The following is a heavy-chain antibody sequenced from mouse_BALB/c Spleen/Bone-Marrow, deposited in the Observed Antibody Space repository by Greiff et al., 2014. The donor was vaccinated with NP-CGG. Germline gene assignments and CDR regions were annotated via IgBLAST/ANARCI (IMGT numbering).Heavy chain of an antibody. Sequence: EVKLVESGGGLVKPGGSLKLSCAASGFTFSTYAMSLVRQTPEKRLEWVATISSGGSYTYYPDSVKGRFTISRDNAKNTLYLQMSSLRSEDTAMYYCARITTVVATGDYWGQGTTLTVSS. CDR2: ISSGGSYT. CDR3: ARITTVVATGDY. D-gene: IGHD1-1*01. J-gene: IGHJ2*01. CDR1: GFTFSTYA. V-gene: IGHV5-9-1*01.